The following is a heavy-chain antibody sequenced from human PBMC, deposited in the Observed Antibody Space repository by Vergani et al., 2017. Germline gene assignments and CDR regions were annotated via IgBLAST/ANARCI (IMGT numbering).Heavy chain of an antibody. CDR2: INAGNGNT. V-gene: IGHV1-3*01. J-gene: IGHJ6*02. D-gene: IGHD1-7*01. Sequence: QVQLVQSGAEVKKPGASVKVSCKASGYTFTSYAMHWVRQAPGQRLEWMGWINAGNGNTKYSQKFQGRVTITRDTSASTAYMELSSLRSEDTAVYYCARDPKYWNYVAYYYYGMDVWGQGTTVTVSS. CDR1: GYTFTSYA. CDR3: ARDPKYWNYVAYYYYGMDV.